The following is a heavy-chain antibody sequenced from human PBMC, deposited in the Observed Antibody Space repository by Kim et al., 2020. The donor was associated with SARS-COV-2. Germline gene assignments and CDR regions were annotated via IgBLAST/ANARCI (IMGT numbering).Heavy chain of an antibody. CDR3: ARGLLWFGELLYPLYYYGMDV. J-gene: IGHJ6*02. V-gene: IGHV3-48*03. Sequence: GGSLRLSCAASGFTFSSYEMNWVRQAPGKGLEWVSYISSSGSTIYYADSVKGRFTISRDNAKNSLYLQMNSLRAEDTAVYYCARGLLWFGELLYPLYYYGMDVWGQGTTVTVSS. D-gene: IGHD3-10*01. CDR2: ISSSGSTI. CDR1: GFTFSSYE.